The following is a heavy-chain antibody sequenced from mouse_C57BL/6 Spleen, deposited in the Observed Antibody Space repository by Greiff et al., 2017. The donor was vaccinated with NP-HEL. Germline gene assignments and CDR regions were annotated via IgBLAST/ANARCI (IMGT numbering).Heavy chain of an antibody. CDR1: GFNIKDYY. CDR2: IDPEAVET. Sequence: EVQLQQSGAELVKPGASVKLSCTASGFNIKDYYMHWVKQRTEQGLEWIGRIDPEAVETKYAPKFQGKATITADTSSNTAYLQLSSLTSEDTAVYYCAGYYYGSRGCQSGFAYWGQRTLVTVSA. V-gene: IGHV14-2*01. J-gene: IGHJ3*01. CDR3: AGYYYGSRGCQSGFAY. D-gene: IGHD1-1*01.